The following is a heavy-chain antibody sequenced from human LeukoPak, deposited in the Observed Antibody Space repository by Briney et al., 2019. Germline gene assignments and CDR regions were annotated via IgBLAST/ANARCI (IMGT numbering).Heavy chain of an antibody. Sequence: GRSLRLSCAASGFTFSSYGIHWVRQAPGKGLEWVAFIRYDGSNKYHADSVKGRFTISRDNSKNTVYLQMNSLRAEDTAVYFCAKEYGYDYNYFYSMDVWGKGTTVTISS. J-gene: IGHJ6*03. CDR3: AKEYGYDYNYFYSMDV. CDR1: GFTFSSYG. V-gene: IGHV3-30*02. D-gene: IGHD1-1*01. CDR2: IRYDGSNK.